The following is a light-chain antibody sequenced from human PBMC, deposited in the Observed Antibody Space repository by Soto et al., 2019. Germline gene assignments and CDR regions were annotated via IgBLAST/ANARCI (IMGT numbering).Light chain of an antibody. Sequence: QSALTQPASVSGSPGQSITISCTGTSIDVGGYNYVSWYQQHPGKAPKLMVYEVSNRPSGFSNRFSGFKSGNTASLTISGLQTEDEADYYCSSYTRSATWVFGGGTKVTVL. CDR3: SSYTRSATWV. CDR1: SIDVGGYNY. V-gene: IGLV2-14*01. J-gene: IGLJ3*02. CDR2: EVS.